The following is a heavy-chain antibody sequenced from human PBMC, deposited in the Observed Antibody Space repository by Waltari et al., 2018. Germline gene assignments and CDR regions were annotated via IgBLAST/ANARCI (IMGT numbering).Heavy chain of an antibody. CDR1: GFAFRSSA. CDR2: ISVSGGST. V-gene: IGHV3-23*01. CDR3: AKCLIAAAGMDFDY. Sequence: EVQLLESGGGLVQPGGSLRLSCAAYGFAFRSSAMSWVSQAPGKWLEWVSAISVSGGSTYYADSVKGRFTISRDNSKNTLYLQMNSLRAEDTAVYYCAKCLIAAAGMDFDYWGQGTLVTVSS. J-gene: IGHJ4*02. D-gene: IGHD6-13*01.